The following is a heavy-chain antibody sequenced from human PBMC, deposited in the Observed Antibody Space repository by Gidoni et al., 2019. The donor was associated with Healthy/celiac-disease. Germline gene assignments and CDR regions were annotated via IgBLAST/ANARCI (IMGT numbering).Heavy chain of an antibody. Sequence: QVQLQQWGAGLLKPSETLSLTCAVSGGSFSGYYWSWIRQPPGKGLEWIGEINHSGSTNYNPSLKSRVTISVDTSKNQFSLKLSSVTAADTAVYYCARGRGCSGGSCYDYWGQGTLVTVSS. CDR3: ARGRGCSGGSCYDY. V-gene: IGHV4-34*01. J-gene: IGHJ4*02. D-gene: IGHD2-15*01. CDR2: INHSGST. CDR1: GGSFSGYY.